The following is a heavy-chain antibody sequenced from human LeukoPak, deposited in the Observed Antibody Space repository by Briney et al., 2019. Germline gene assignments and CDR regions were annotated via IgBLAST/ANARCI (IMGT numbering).Heavy chain of an antibody. Sequence: GASVKVSCKASGYTFTGYYMHWVRQAPGQGLEWMGWINPNSGGTNYAQKFQGRVTMTRDTSISTAYMELSRLRSDDTAVYYCARASNYYDSSGYSDYWGQGTLVTVPS. D-gene: IGHD3-22*01. J-gene: IGHJ4*02. CDR2: INPNSGGT. CDR1: GYTFTGYY. CDR3: ARASNYYDSSGYSDY. V-gene: IGHV1-2*02.